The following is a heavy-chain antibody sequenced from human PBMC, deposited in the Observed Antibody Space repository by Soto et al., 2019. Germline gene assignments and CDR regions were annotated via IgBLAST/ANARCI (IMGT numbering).Heavy chain of an antibody. V-gene: IGHV1-18*01. CDR2: ISAYNGNT. Sequence: ASVKVSCQASGYTFTSYGISWVRQAPGQGLEWMGWISAYNGNTNCAQKLQGRVTMTTEKSTSTAYMELRSLRSDDTAVYYCASTSRSVAVGLDYWGQGTLVTVSS. D-gene: IGHD6-19*01. J-gene: IGHJ4*02. CDR3: ASTSRSVAVGLDY. CDR1: GYTFTSYG.